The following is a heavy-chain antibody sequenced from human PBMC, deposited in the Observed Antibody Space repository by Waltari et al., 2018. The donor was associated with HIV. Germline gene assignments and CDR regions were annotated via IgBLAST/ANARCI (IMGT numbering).Heavy chain of an antibody. CDR3: ARGWLSRGYYL. V-gene: IGHV4-31*03. CDR2: IYYSGST. J-gene: IGHJ4*02. D-gene: IGHD3-22*01. CDR1: GGSISSSGYY. Sequence: QVQLQESGPGLVKPSQTLSLPCTVSGGSISSSGYYWSWIRQHPGKGLEWIGYIYYSGSTYYKPSLKSRLTISVDTSKNQFSLKLNSVTAADTAVYYCARGWLSRGYYLWGQGTLVTVSS.